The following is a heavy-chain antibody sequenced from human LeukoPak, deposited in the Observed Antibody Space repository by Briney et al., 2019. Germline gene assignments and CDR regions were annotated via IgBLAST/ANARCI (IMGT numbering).Heavy chain of an antibody. Sequence: QTSETLSLTCAVYGGSFSGYSWTWIRQPPGKGLEWIGEMHHSGSTNYNPSLKSRVTTSVDTAKNQFSLKLSSVTAADTAVYYCASLGETYHYERSRYYYSDYWGQGTLVTVS. CDR1: GGSFSGYS. CDR2: MHHSGST. CDR3: ASLGETYHYERSRYYYSDY. J-gene: IGHJ4*02. V-gene: IGHV4-34*01. D-gene: IGHD3-22*01.